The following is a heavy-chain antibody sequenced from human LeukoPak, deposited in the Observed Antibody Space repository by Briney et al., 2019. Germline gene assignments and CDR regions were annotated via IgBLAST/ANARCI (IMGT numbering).Heavy chain of an antibody. CDR2: IYYSGST. CDR1: GGSISSSSYY. V-gene: IGHV4-39*07. CDR3: ARGWEDTAMVLRFDP. D-gene: IGHD5-18*01. Sequence: SETLSLTCTVSGGSISSSSYYWGWIRQPPGKGLEWIGSIYYSGSTYYNPSLKSRVTISVDTSKNQFSLKLSSVTAADTAVYYCARGWEDTAMVLRFDPWGQGTLVTVSS. J-gene: IGHJ5*02.